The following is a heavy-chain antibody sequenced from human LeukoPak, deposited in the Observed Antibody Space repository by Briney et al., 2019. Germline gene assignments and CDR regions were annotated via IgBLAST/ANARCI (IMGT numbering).Heavy chain of an antibody. Sequence: SETRSLTCTVSGGSISSYYWSWIRQPPGKGLEWIGYIYYSGSTNYNPSLKSRVTISVDTSKNQFSLKLSSVTAADTAVYYCARIVGAITHFDYWGQGTLVTVSS. J-gene: IGHJ4*02. CDR2: IYYSGST. CDR1: GGSISSYY. CDR3: ARIVGAITHFDY. V-gene: IGHV4-59*01. D-gene: IGHD1-26*01.